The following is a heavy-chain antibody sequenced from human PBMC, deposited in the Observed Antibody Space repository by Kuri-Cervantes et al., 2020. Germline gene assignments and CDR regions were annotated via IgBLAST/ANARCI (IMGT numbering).Heavy chain of an antibody. CDR1: GYTFTSYG. CDR3: AIPAGYSSSWDHFDY. Sequence: VSVKVSCKASGYTFTSYGISWVRQAPGQGLEWMGWISAYNGNTNYAQKLQGRVTMTTDTSTSTAYMELRSLRSDDTAVYYCAIPAGYSSSWDHFDYWGQGTLVTVSS. V-gene: IGHV1-18*01. J-gene: IGHJ4*02. D-gene: IGHD6-13*01. CDR2: ISAYNGNT.